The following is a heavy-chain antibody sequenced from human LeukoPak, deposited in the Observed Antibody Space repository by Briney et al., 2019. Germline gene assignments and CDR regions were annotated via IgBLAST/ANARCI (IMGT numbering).Heavy chain of an antibody. V-gene: IGHV4-59*01. CDR3: ARVFRGAVTASWFDL. CDR1: GGSINGNY. Sequence: SETLSLTCSVSGGSINGNYWTWIRQPPAKGLELIGNRYDEGTTNYSPSLESRLTMSIDTSASHFSLTLRSVTAADTAVYYCARVFRGAVTASWFDLWGQGTLVSVSS. J-gene: IGHJ5*02. D-gene: IGHD2-21*02. CDR2: RYDEGTT.